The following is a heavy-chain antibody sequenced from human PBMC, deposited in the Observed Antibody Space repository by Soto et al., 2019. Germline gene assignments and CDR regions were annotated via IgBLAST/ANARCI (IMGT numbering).Heavy chain of an antibody. CDR2: ISAYNGNT. D-gene: IGHD3-22*01. Sequence: ASVKVSCKASGYTFTSYGISWVRQAPGQGLEWMGWISAYNGNTNYAQKLQGRVTMTTDTSTSTAYMEPRSLRSDDTAVYYCARARPYYYDSSGFGDFDYWGQGTLVTVSS. V-gene: IGHV1-18*04. J-gene: IGHJ4*02. CDR3: ARARPYYYDSSGFGDFDY. CDR1: GYTFTSYG.